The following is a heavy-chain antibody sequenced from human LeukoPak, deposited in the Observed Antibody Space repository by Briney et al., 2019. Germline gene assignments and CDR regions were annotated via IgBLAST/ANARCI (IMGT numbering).Heavy chain of an antibody. V-gene: IGHV3-30*04. Sequence: HPGRSLRLSCAASGFTLSSYAIHWVRQAPGKGLEWVAVISLSGSNTYYADSVKGRFTISRDNSKNTLYLQMNSLRAEDTAVYYCAKEPAPSPSSGYYWGYYYYGMDVWGQGTTVTVSS. J-gene: IGHJ6*02. CDR2: ISLSGSNT. D-gene: IGHD3-22*01. CDR3: AKEPAPSPSSGYYWGYYYYGMDV. CDR1: GFTLSSYA.